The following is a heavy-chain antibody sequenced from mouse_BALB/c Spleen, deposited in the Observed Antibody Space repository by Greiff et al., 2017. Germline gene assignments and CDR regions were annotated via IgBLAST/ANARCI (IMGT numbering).Heavy chain of an antibody. V-gene: IGHV5-17*02. CDR1: GFTFSSFG. D-gene: IGHD2-5*01. Sequence: EVQLQQSGGGLVQPGGSRKLSCAASGFTFSSFGMHWVRQAPEKGLEWVAYISSGSSTIYYADTVKGRFTISRDNPKNTLFLQMTSLRSEDTAMYYCARSKLFDYWGQGTTLTVSS. J-gene: IGHJ2*01. CDR3: ARSKLFDY. CDR2: ISSGSSTI.